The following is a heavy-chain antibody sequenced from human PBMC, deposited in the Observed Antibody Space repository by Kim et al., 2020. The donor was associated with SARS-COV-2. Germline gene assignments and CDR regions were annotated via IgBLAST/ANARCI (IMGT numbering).Heavy chain of an antibody. Sequence: SETLSLTCTVSGGSVSSGSYYWSWIRQPPGKGLEWIGYIYYSGSTNYNPSLKSRVTISVDTSKNQFSLKLSSVTAADTAVYYCARGITFGGVIVIRRAWFHPFGQGTLVTVSS. CDR2: IYYSGST. CDR1: GGSVSSGSYY. V-gene: IGHV4-61*01. D-gene: IGHD3-16*02. J-gene: IGHJ5*02. CDR3: ARGITFGGVIVIRRAWFHP.